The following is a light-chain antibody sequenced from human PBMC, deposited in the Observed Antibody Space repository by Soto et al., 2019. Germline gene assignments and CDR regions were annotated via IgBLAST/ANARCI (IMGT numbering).Light chain of an antibody. J-gene: IGKJ3*01. CDR2: AAS. V-gene: IGKV1-27*01. CDR3: QKYNSAPFT. Sequence: DIKMTQSPSYLSASVGDRVTITCRASQGISNNLAWYQQKPGKVPKLLIYAASTLQSGVPSRFSGSGTGTDVTLTISRLQPEDVANYYCQKYNSAPFTFGPGTKVDLK. CDR1: QGISNN.